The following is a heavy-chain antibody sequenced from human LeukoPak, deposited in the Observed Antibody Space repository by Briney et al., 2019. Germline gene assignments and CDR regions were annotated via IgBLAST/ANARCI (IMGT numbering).Heavy chain of an antibody. CDR1: GFTFSSYE. CDR2: ISVRAGTI. Sequence: GGSLRLSCAASGFTFSSYEMNWVRQAPGKGLEWIAYISVRAGTIYYGDSAEGRFTISRDDAKNSLYLQMNGLRVGDTAIYYCAKDFPHYYEVPHGMDVWGQGTTVTV. J-gene: IGHJ6*02. D-gene: IGHD3-22*01. CDR3: AKDFPHYYEVPHGMDV. V-gene: IGHV3-48*03.